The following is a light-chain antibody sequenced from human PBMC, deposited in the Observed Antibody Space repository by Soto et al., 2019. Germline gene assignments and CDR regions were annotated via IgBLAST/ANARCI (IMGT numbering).Light chain of an antibody. Sequence: QSVLTQPASVSASPGQSISISCTGTSNDIGAFDYVSWYQQHPGKAPKLIIFEVFNRPSVVSTRFSGSKSGSTASLTISGLQAEDEADYFCSSYTTNSAHVFGGGTKVTV. CDR3: SSYTTNSAHV. CDR1: SNDIGAFDY. V-gene: IGLV2-14*01. CDR2: EVF. J-gene: IGLJ2*01.